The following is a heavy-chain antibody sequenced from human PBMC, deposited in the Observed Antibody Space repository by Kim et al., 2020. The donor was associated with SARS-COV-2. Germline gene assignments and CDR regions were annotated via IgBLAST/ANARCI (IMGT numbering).Heavy chain of an antibody. V-gene: IGHV3-23*01. Sequence: GGSLRLSCAASGFTFSSYAMSWVRQAPGKGLEWVSAISGSGGSTYYADSVKGRFTISRDNSKNTLYLQMNSLRAEDTAVYYCAKVARGDSSSWYLAFDIWGQGTMVTVSS. CDR2: ISGSGGST. CDR1: GFTFSSYA. D-gene: IGHD6-13*01. CDR3: AKVARGDSSSWYLAFDI. J-gene: IGHJ3*02.